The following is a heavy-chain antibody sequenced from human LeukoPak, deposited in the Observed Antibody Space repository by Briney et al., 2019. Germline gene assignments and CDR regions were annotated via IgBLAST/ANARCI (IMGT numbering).Heavy chain of an antibody. CDR3: AKLKYDSSGYTSTVYFDY. CDR2: ISGSGGST. J-gene: IGHJ4*02. CDR1: GFTFSSYA. D-gene: IGHD3-22*01. Sequence: GGSLRLSCAASGFTFSSYAMSWVRQAPGKGLEWVSAISGSGGSTYYADSVKGRFTISRDNSKNTLYLQMNSLRAEDTAVYYFAKLKYDSSGYTSTVYFDYWGQGTLVTVSS. V-gene: IGHV3-23*01.